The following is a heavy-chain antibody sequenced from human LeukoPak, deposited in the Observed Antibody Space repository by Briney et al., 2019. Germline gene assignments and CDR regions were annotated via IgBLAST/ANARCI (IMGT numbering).Heavy chain of an antibody. V-gene: IGHV4-59*01. CDR2: IRYGGST. D-gene: IGHD1-26*01. CDR1: GVSISSYS. CDR3: ARSSGWVADI. Sequence: SETLSLTCTVSGVSISSYSWRWFRQPPGKGLESIGFIRYGGSTNYSPSLKSRVTIPLDKSKNQLSLKLSSVTATDTAMYYCARSSGWVADIWGQGTLVTVSS. J-gene: IGHJ4*02.